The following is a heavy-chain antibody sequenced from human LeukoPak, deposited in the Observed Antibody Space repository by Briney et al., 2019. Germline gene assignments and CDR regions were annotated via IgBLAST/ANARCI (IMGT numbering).Heavy chain of an antibody. CDR3: AKSFEKYSSSSIDYYMDV. J-gene: IGHJ6*03. V-gene: IGHV3-23*01. D-gene: IGHD6-6*01. CDR2: IRGSGGST. CDR1: GFTLSSYA. Sequence: AGGSLRLSCAASGFTLSSYAMSWVRQAPGKGLEWVSGIRGSGGSTYYADSVKGRITISRDNSKNTLYLQMNSLGAEDTAVYYCAKSFEKYSSSSIDYYMDVWGKGTTVTVSS.